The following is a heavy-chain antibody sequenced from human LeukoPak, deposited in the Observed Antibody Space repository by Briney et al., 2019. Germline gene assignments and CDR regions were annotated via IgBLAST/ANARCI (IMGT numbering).Heavy chain of an antibody. D-gene: IGHD6-19*01. CDR3: ARRPYSSGWFIDY. CDR2: ISAYNGNT. J-gene: IGHJ4*02. CDR1: GYTFTSYG. Sequence: ASVKVSCKASGYTFTSYGISWVRQAPGQGLEWMGWISAYNGNTNYAQKLQGRVTMTTDTSTSTDYMELRSLRSDDTAVYYCARRPYSSGWFIDYWGQGTLVTVSS. V-gene: IGHV1-18*01.